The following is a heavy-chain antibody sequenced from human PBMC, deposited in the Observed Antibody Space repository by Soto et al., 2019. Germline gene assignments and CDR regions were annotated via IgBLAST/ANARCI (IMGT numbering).Heavy chain of an antibody. CDR3: ARGGIAVAGTGGYYYYGMDV. J-gene: IGHJ6*02. Sequence: LSLTCTVSGGSVSSGSYYWSWIRQPPGKGLEWVGYIYYSGSTNYNPSLKSRVTISVDTSKNQFSLKLSSVTAADTAVYYCARGGIAVAGTGGYYYYGMDVWGQGTTVTVSS. CDR2: IYYSGST. CDR1: GGSVSSGSYY. V-gene: IGHV4-61*01. D-gene: IGHD6-19*01.